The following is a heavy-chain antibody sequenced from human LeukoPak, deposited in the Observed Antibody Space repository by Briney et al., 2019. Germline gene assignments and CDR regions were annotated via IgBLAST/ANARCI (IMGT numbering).Heavy chain of an antibody. CDR3: AKGRLVGATEFDY. CDR2: IRYDGSNK. J-gene: IGHJ4*02. V-gene: IGHV3-30*02. D-gene: IGHD1-26*01. Sequence: PGRPLRLSCAASGLSFTSFAMHWVRQAPGKGLEWVAFIRYDGSNKYYADSVKGRFTISRDNSKNTLYLQMNSLRAEDTAVYYCAKGRLVGATEFDYWGQGTLVTVSS. CDR1: GLSFTSFA.